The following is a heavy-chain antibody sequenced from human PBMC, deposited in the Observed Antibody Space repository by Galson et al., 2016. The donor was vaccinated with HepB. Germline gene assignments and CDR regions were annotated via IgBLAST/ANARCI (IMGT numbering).Heavy chain of an antibody. J-gene: IGHJ2*01. Sequence: SLRLSCAASGFTFSSYAMTWVRQAPGKGLELVSGISGSGDSAYYGDSVKGRFSISRDNSKNTLYLQMNSLRADDTAVYFCAKDQTTYDPGWYFDIWGRGTLVTVSS. CDR2: ISGSGDSA. CDR3: AKDQTTYDPGWYFDI. V-gene: IGHV3-23*01. D-gene: IGHD3-3*01. CDR1: GFTFSSYA.